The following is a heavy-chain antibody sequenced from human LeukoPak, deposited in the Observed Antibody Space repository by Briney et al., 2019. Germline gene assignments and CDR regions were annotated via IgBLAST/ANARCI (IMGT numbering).Heavy chain of an antibody. CDR3: ARRASGEDLFDY. V-gene: IGHV4-31*03. J-gene: IGHJ4*02. D-gene: IGHD3-10*01. CDR1: GGSISSGGYY. CDR2: IYYSGST. Sequence: PSQTLSLTCTVSGGSISSGGYYWSWIRQHPGKGLEWIGYIYYSGSTYYNPSLKSRVTISVDTSKNQFSLKLSSVTAADTAVYYCARRASGEDLFDYWGQGTLVTVSS.